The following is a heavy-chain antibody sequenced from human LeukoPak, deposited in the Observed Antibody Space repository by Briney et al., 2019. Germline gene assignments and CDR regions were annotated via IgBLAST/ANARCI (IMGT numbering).Heavy chain of an antibody. CDR2: ISSSSSYI. Sequence: GGSLRLSCAASGFTFSSYSMNWVRQAPGKGLEWVSSISSSSSYIYYADSVKGRFTISRDNAKNSLYLQMNSLRAEDTAVYYCARDVGIAVVGRIYYGMDVWGQGTTVTVSS. CDR3: ARDVGIAVVGRIYYGMDV. CDR1: GFTFSSYS. J-gene: IGHJ6*02. V-gene: IGHV3-21*01. D-gene: IGHD6-19*01.